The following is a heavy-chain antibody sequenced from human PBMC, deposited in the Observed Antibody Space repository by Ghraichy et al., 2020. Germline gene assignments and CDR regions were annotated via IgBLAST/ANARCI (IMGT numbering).Heavy chain of an antibody. Sequence: SETLSLTCAVYGGSFSGYYWSWIRQPPGKGLEWIGEINHSGSTNYNPSLKSRVTISVDTSKNQFSLKLSSVTAADTAVYYCAREREEGSGGSLPFDYWGQGTLVTVSS. CDR2: INHSGST. J-gene: IGHJ4*02. CDR1: GGSFSGYY. CDR3: AREREEGSGGSLPFDY. D-gene: IGHD2-15*01. V-gene: IGHV4-34*01.